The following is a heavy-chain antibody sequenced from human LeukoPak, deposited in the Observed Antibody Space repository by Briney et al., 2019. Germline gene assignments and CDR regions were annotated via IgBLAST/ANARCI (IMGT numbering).Heavy chain of an antibody. D-gene: IGHD6-6*01. CDR2: ISSSSSYV. Sequence: GGSLRLSCAASGFTLSSYSMNWVRQAPGKGLEWVSSISSSSSYVYYADSVKGRFTISRDNAKNSLYLQMNSLRAEDTAVYYCARESSSSSSYWGQGTLVTVSS. CDR3: ARESSSSSSY. J-gene: IGHJ4*02. CDR1: GFTLSSYS. V-gene: IGHV3-21*01.